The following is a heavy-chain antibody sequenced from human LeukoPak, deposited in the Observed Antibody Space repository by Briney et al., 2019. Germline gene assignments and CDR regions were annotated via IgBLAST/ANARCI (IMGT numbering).Heavy chain of an antibody. CDR2: ISGGGGGT. V-gene: IGHV3-23*01. D-gene: IGHD1-26*01. CDR1: GFTFDGYA. CDR3: ANHYVTYSGSHIDS. Sequence: GGSLRLSCAASGFTFDGYAMTWVRQAPGRGLEWVSAISGGGGGTYYADSVKGRFTISRDNSKNTLYLQMNSLRAEDTALYYCANHYVTYSGSHIDSWGQGTLVTVSS. J-gene: IGHJ4*02.